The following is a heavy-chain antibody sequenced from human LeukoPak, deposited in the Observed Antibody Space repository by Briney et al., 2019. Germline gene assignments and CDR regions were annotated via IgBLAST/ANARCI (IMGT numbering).Heavy chain of an antibody. D-gene: IGHD6-19*01. CDR2: IYHSGST. V-gene: IGHV4-4*02. Sequence: PSETLSLTCAVSGGSISSSNWWSWGRQFPGKGLEWIGEIYHSGSTNYNPSLKSRVTISVDKSKNQFSLKLSSVTAADTAVYYCARVAAVAAHFDYWGQGTLVTVSS. CDR1: GGSISSSNW. J-gene: IGHJ4*02. CDR3: ARVAAVAAHFDY.